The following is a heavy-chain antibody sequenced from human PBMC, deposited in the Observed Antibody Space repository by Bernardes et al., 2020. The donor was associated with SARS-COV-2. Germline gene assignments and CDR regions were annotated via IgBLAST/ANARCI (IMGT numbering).Heavy chain of an antibody. J-gene: IGHJ3*02. V-gene: IGHV3-23*01. CDR3: ANIPQPLRYFDWLTRHDAFDI. CDR2: ISGSGGST. D-gene: IGHD3-9*01. Sequence: WGSLRLSCAASGFTFSSYAMSWVRQAPGKGLEWVSAISGSGGSTYYADSVKGRFTISRDNSKNTLYLQMNSLRAEDTAVYYCANIPQPLRYFDWLTRHDAFDIWGQGTMVTVSS. CDR1: GFTFSSYA.